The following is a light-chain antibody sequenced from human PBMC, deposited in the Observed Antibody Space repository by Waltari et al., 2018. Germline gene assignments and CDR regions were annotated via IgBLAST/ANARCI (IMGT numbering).Light chain of an antibody. CDR1: TGAVTGGHY. CDR3: LLFFSGIRGV. CDR2: ATT. J-gene: IGLJ2*01. V-gene: IGLV7-46*01. Sequence: QAVVTQEPSLTVSPGGTVTLTCGSSTGAVTGGHYTYWIQQKPGQVPRTLVYATTNNHSWTPARVSGALLGGKAALTLSGAQPEDEADYYCLLFFSGIRGVFGGGTKLTV.